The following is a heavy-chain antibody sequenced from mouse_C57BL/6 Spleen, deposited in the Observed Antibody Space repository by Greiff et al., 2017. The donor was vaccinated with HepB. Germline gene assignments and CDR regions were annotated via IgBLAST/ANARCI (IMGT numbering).Heavy chain of an antibody. J-gene: IGHJ1*03. V-gene: IGHV14-3*01. CDR1: GFNIKNTY. CDR3: ARSLCYGSSYWYFDV. D-gene: IGHD1-1*01. Sequence: EVMLVESVAELVRPGASVKLSCTASGFNIKNTYMHWVKQRPEQGLEWIGRIDPANGNTKYAPKFQGKATITADTSSNTAYLQLSSLTSEDTAIYYCARSLCYGSSYWYFDVWGTGTTVTVSS. CDR2: IDPANGNT.